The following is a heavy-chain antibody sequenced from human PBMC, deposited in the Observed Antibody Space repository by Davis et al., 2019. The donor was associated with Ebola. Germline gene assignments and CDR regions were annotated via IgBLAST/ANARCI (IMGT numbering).Heavy chain of an antibody. V-gene: IGHV4-39*01. CDR2: IYYIGST. J-gene: IGHJ5*02. D-gene: IGHD1-14*01. Sequence: SETLSLTCTVSGGSISSSSYYWGWIRQPPGKGLDWIGSIYYIGSTYYNPSLKSRVTISVDTSKNQFSLKRSSVTAADTAVYYCARAAITATLRAGNWFDPWGQGTLVTVSS. CDR1: GGSISSSSYY. CDR3: ARAAITATLRAGNWFDP.